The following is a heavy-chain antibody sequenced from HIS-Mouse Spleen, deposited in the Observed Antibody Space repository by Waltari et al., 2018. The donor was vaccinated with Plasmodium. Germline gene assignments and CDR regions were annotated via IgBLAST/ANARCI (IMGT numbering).Heavy chain of an antibody. Sequence: EVQLVESGGGLVQPGGSLRLSCAASGFTFSSYWMHWVRQAPGKGLVWVSRINRDGSSTSYADSVKGRFTISRDNAKNTLYLQMNRLRAEDTAVYYCARDKPSNYGYFDYWGQGTLVTVSS. D-gene: IGHD4-4*01. V-gene: IGHV3-74*01. CDR3: ARDKPSNYGYFDY. CDR1: GFTFSSYW. J-gene: IGHJ4*02. CDR2: INRDGSST.